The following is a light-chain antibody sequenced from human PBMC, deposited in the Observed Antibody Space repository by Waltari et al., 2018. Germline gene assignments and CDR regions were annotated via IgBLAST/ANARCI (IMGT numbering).Light chain of an antibody. CDR1: HSNIGAGFD. J-gene: IGLJ3*02. CDR3: QSYDSSLTAWV. V-gene: IGLV1-40*01. Sequence: SVLTQPPSVSGAPGQRVTISCTWIHSNIGAGFDVHWYKQIPGTAPKVLIYGNTNRPSGVPDRFSGSKSGTSASLAITGLQAEDEADYYCQSYDSSLTAWVFGGGTRLTVL. CDR2: GNT.